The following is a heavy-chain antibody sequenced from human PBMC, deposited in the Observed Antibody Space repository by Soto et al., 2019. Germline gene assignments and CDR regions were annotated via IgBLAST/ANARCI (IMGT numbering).Heavy chain of an antibody. Sequence: EVPLLESGGGLEQPGGSLRLSCEASGFTFSSYAMSWVRQAPGKGLEWVSGINTRGTRTYYADSVKGRFTVSRDNSKNTLYLQMNSLRAEDTAVYYCAKDVFHGSDNYRNYFDSWGQGTLVTVSS. D-gene: IGHD3-10*01. J-gene: IGHJ4*02. V-gene: IGHV3-23*01. CDR1: GFTFSSYA. CDR3: AKDVFHGSDNYRNYFDS. CDR2: INTRGTRT.